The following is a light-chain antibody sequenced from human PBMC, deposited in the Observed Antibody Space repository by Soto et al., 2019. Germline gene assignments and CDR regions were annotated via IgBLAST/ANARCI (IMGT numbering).Light chain of an antibody. J-gene: IGKJ4*01. V-gene: IGKV2-28*01. CDR3: MQALQAPLT. CDR1: QSLLHSSGYNY. Sequence: DIVMTQSPLSLPVTPGEPASISCRSSQSLLHSSGYNYLDWYLQKPGQSPQLLVRLGSNRASGVPDRCSGSGSGTDFTLKISRVEAEDVGVYFCMQALQAPLTFGGGTKVELK. CDR2: LGS.